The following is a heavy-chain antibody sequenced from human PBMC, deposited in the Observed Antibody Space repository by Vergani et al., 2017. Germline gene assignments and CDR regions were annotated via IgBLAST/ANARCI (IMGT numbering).Heavy chain of an antibody. CDR3: VREGSGSSGWYYYYYGMDV. Sequence: EVQMVESGGGLVKPGGSLRLSCVASGFTFSHYSMNWVRQAPGKGLEWVSSISGNNDDVYYADSVKGRFTISRDNAKNSLYLDMSSLRAEDTAVYYCVREGSGSSGWYYYYYGMDVWGQGTTVTVSS. J-gene: IGHJ6*02. CDR1: GFTFSHYS. CDR2: ISGNNDDV. D-gene: IGHD6-19*01. V-gene: IGHV3-21*01.